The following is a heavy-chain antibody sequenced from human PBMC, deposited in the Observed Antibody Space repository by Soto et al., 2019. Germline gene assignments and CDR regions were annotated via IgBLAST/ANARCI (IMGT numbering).Heavy chain of an antibody. Sequence: QVLLQESGPGLVQPSGTLSLSCVVSGVSIGSNYYWGWVRQPPGKGLEWFGDRSHIGRVNYTPSLKSRVTISMDKSQNQFSLKLNSVTAADTAVYYCARSLGWYAIDYWGQGTLVIVSS. CDR2: RSHIGRV. CDR3: ARSLGWYAIDY. D-gene: IGHD6-19*01. V-gene: IGHV4-4*02. J-gene: IGHJ4*02. CDR1: GVSIGSNYY.